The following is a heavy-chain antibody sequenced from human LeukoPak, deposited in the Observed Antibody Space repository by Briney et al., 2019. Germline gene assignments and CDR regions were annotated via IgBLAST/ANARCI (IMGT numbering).Heavy chain of an antibody. CDR3: ARILGPFDI. CDR1: GGSISSINW. CDR2: NYHGRST. Sequence: SGTLSFTCAVSGGSISSINWWSWVRQPPGEGLEWIGPNYHGRSTNYNPSLKSRVTISVDKSKNQISLSRRSLTAADTAVYSFARILGPFDIWAQGTMVTVSS. V-gene: IGHV4-4*02. J-gene: IGHJ3*02.